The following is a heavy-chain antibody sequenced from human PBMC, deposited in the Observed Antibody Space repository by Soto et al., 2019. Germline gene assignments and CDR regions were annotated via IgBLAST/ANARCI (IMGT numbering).Heavy chain of an antibody. CDR3: ARERYYSSSWYYCYSVDV. CDR1: GGTFSSYA. D-gene: IGHD6-13*01. CDR2: IIPIFGTA. J-gene: IGHJ6*02. V-gene: IGHV1-69*14. Sequence: QVQLVQSGAEVKKPGSSVKVSCKASGGTFSSYAISWVRQAPGQGLEWMGGIIPIFGTANYAQKFQGRVTFTAHRSTSTSYMELGTLRAEDMAVYYCARERYYSSSWYYCYSVDVWGQGTTVTVSS.